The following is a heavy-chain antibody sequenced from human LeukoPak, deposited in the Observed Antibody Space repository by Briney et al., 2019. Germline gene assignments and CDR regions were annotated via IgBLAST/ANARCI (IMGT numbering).Heavy chain of an antibody. D-gene: IGHD3-22*01. CDR3: AREDSSGYPGWFDP. Sequence: PSETLSLTCTVSGGSISSGGHYWSWIRQHPGKGPEWIGYIYYSGSTYYNPSLKSRVTISVDTSKNQFSLKLSSVTAADTAVYYCAREDSSGYPGWFDPWGQGTLVTVSS. V-gene: IGHV4-31*03. CDR2: IYYSGST. J-gene: IGHJ5*02. CDR1: GGSISSGGHY.